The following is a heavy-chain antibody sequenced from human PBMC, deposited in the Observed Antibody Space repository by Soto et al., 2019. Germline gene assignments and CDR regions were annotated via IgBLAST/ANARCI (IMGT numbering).Heavy chain of an antibody. V-gene: IGHV1-18*01. CDR1: GYTFTSYG. CDR3: ARRRRYGSGSYYWFNYFDP. J-gene: IGHJ5*02. CDR2: ISAYNGNT. Sequence: ASVKVSCKASGYTFTSYGISWVRQAPGQGLKWMGWISAYNGNTNYAQKLQGRVTMTTDTSTSTAYMELRSLRSEDTAVYYCARRRRYGSGSYYWFNYFDPWGQGTPVTVSS. D-gene: IGHD3-10*01.